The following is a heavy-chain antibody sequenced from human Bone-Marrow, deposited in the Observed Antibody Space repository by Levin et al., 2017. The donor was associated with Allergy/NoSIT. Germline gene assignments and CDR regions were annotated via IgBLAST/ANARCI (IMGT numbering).Heavy chain of an antibody. Sequence: SQTLSLTCTVSGGSISSYYWSWIRQPAGKGLEWIGRIYTSGSTNYNPSLKSRVTMSVDTSKNQFSLKLSSVTAADTAVYYCARDGDGYSSGWLSNYWGQGTLVTVSS. J-gene: IGHJ4*02. D-gene: IGHD6-19*01. V-gene: IGHV4-4*07. CDR3: ARDGDGYSSGWLSNY. CDR1: GGSISSYY. CDR2: IYTSGST.